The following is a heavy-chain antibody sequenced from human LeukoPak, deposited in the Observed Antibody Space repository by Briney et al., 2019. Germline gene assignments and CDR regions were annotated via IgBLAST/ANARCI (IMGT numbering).Heavy chain of an antibody. CDR3: ARCRSYYYYYYMDV. J-gene: IGHJ6*03. V-gene: IGHV3-11*01. CDR1: GFTFSDYY. CDR2: ISSSGSTI. D-gene: IGHD5/OR15-5a*01. Sequence: PGGSLRLSCAASGFTFSDYYMSWIRQAPGKGLGWVSYISSSGSTIYYADSVKGRFTISRDNAKNSLYLQMNSLRAEDTAVYYCARCRSYYYYYYMDVWGKGTTVTVSS.